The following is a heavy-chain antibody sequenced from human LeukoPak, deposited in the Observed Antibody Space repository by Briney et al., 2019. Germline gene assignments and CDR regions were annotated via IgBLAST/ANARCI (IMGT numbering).Heavy chain of an antibody. Sequence: PGGSLRLSCAASGFTFSDYYMSWIRQAPGKGLEWVSYISSGSTIYYADSVKGRFTISRDNAKNSLYLQMNSLRAEDTAVYYCARDSPYCSSTSCYRSYYYYGMDVWGQGTTVTVSS. J-gene: IGHJ6*02. CDR1: GFTFSDYY. D-gene: IGHD2-2*02. CDR2: ISSGSTI. V-gene: IGHV3-11*01. CDR3: ARDSPYCSSTSCYRSYYYYGMDV.